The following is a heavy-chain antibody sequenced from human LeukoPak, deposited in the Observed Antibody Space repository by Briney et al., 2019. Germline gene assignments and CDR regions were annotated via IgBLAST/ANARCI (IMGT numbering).Heavy chain of an antibody. J-gene: IGHJ4*02. CDR1: GYSFTNFW. V-gene: IGHV5-51*01. CDR2: IYPGGSQT. D-gene: IGHD2-2*03. Sequence: GESLLIPCKASGYSFTNFWIGWVRQMPAKGLEWMGIIYPGGSQTRYSPSFQGQVTISVDKSISTAYLQWSSLKAADTAMYYCARPASGYCSSTSCYKGAFDYWGQGTLVTVSS. CDR3: ARPASGYCSSTSCYKGAFDY.